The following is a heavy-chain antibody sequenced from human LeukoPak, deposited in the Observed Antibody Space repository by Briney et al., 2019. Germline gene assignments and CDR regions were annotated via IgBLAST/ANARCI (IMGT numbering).Heavy chain of an antibody. CDR2: ISYDGSNK. J-gene: IGHJ4*02. Sequence: GGSLRLSCAASGFTFNSYGMRWVRQAPGKGLEWVAVISYDGSNKHYADSVKGRFTISRDNSKNTLYLQMNSLRAEDTAVYYCAKGGGIVLMVYANTGDYWGQGTLVTVSS. CDR3: AKGGGIVLMVYANTGDY. V-gene: IGHV3-30*18. D-gene: IGHD2-8*01. CDR1: GFTFNSYG.